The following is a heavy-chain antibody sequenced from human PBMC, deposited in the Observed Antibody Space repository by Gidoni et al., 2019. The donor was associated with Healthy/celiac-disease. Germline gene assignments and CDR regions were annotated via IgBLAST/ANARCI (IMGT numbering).Heavy chain of an antibody. CDR2: INHSGST. D-gene: IGHD3-9*01. CDR3: ARGMVGYFDWLPFDY. V-gene: IGHV4-34*01. CDR1: GGSFSGYY. J-gene: IGHJ4*02. Sequence: QVQLQQWGAGLLKPSETLSLTCAVYGGSFSGYYWSWIRQPPGKGLEWIGEINHSGSTNYNPSLKSRVTISVDTSKNQFSLKLSSVTAADTAVYYCARGMVGYFDWLPFDYWGQGTLVTVSS.